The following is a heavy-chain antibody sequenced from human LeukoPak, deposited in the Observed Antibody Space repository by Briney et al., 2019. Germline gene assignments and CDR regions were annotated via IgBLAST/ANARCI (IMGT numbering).Heavy chain of an antibody. V-gene: IGHV1-69*05. CDR3: ARVNLDYGDYVESNWFDP. D-gene: IGHD4-17*01. J-gene: IGHJ5*02. CDR2: IIPIFGTA. CDR1: GGTFSSYA. Sequence: GASVKVSCKASGGTFSSYAISWVRQAPGQGLEWMGGIIPIFGTANYAQKFQGRVTITRNTSISTAYMELSSLRSEDTAVYYCARVNLDYGDYVESNWFDPWGQGTLVTVSS.